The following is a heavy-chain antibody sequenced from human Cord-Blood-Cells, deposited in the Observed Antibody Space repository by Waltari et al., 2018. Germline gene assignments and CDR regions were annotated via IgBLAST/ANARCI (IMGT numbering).Heavy chain of an antibody. J-gene: IGHJ4*02. Sequence: EVQLVESGGGLVQPGRSLRLSCAASGFTFDDYAMHWVRQAPGKGLEGVAGISWNSGSIGYADSVKGRFTISRDNAKNSLYLQMNSLRAEDTALYYCAKDPYDFWSGYYFDYWGQGTLVTVSS. D-gene: IGHD3-3*01. CDR1: GFTFDDYA. CDR2: ISWNSGSI. V-gene: IGHV3-9*01. CDR3: AKDPYDFWSGYYFDY.